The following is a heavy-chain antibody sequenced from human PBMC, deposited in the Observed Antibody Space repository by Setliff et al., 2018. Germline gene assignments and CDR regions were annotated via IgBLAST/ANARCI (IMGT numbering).Heavy chain of an antibody. CDR2: MNPNSGNT. V-gene: IGHV1-8*03. Sequence: ASVKVSCKASGYTFTSYDINWVRQATGQGLEWMGWMNPNSGNTGYAQKFQGRVTITRNTSISSAYMELSSLRSEDTAVYYCARRRYYYDSSGYRWGGFYFDYWGQGTLVTVSS. CDR3: ARRRYYYDSSGYRWGGFYFDY. J-gene: IGHJ4*02. CDR1: GYTFTSYD. D-gene: IGHD3-22*01.